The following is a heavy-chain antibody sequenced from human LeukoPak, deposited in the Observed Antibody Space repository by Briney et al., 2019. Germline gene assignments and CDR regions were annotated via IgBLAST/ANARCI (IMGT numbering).Heavy chain of an antibody. V-gene: IGHV1-2*06. CDR3: ARVGSSGWYVHPTLDY. CDR1: GYTFTGYY. J-gene: IGHJ4*02. Sequence: GASVKVSCKASGYTFTGYYMHWVRQAPGQGLEWMGRINPNSGGTNYAQKFQGRVTMTRDTSISTAYMELTRLISDDTAVYYCARVGSSGWYVHPTLDYWGQGTLVTVSS. CDR2: INPNSGGT. D-gene: IGHD6-19*01.